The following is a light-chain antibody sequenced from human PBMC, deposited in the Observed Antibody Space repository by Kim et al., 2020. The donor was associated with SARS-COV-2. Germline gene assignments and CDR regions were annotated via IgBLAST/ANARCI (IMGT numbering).Light chain of an antibody. CDR3: QQYGSSPGT. J-gene: IGKJ2*01. V-gene: IGKV1-5*01. CDR2: DAS. Sequence: DIQMTQSPTTLSASVGERATITGRASQGITRCLAWYQQKPGKAPKVLIYDASKLERGVPSRFSDSGSGTDFTLTISNLQPDDFAAYYCQQYGSSPGTFGPGTKLEI. CDR1: QGITRC.